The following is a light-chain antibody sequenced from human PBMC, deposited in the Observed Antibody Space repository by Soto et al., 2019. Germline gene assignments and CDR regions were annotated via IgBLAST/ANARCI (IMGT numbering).Light chain of an antibody. Sequence: EIVMTQSPATLSVSPGERATLSCRASQSVSSNLAWYQQKPGQAPRLLIYGASTRATGIPARLSGSGSGTEFTLTISSLQSEDFAVYYCQQYHNWPITFGQGTRLEI. J-gene: IGKJ5*01. CDR3: QQYHNWPIT. CDR1: QSVSSN. V-gene: IGKV3-15*01. CDR2: GAS.